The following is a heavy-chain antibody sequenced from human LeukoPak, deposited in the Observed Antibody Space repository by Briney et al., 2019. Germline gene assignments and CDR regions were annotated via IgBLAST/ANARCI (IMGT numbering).Heavy chain of an antibody. CDR1: GYTFPSYG. CDR2: ISAYNGNT. CDR3: ARALIGSSWVDAFDI. D-gene: IGHD6-13*01. V-gene: IGHV1-18*01. Sequence: VASVKVSCKASGYTFPSYGISWVRQAAGQGLEWMGWISAYNGNTNYAQKLQGRVTKTTDTSTSTAYMELRSLRSDDTAVYYCARALIGSSWVDAFDIWGQGTMVTVSA. J-gene: IGHJ3*02.